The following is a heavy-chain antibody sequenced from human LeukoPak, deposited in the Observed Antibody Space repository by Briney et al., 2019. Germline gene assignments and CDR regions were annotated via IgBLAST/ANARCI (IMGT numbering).Heavy chain of an antibody. CDR3: VGSGSYQGGVFDY. V-gene: IGHV4-34*01. CDR2: IYYSGST. CDR1: GGSFSGYY. J-gene: IGHJ4*02. D-gene: IGHD3-10*01. Sequence: SSETLSLTCAVYGGSFSGYYWSWIRQPPGKGLEWIGSIYYSGSTYYNPSLKSRVTISVDTSKNQFSLKLSSVTAADTAVYYCVGSGSYQGGVFDYWGQGTLVTVSS.